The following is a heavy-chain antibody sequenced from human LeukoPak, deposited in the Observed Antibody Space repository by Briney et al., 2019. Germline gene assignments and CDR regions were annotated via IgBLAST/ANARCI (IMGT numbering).Heavy chain of an antibody. D-gene: IGHD4-17*01. CDR1: GFTVSSNY. J-gene: IGHJ4*02. V-gene: IGHV3-21*01. CDR3: ARGFGFGDYISGY. CDR2: ISGSSSYI. Sequence: GGSLRLSCAASGFTVSSNYMSWVRQAPGKGLEWVSSISGSSSYIFYADSVKGRFTISRDNAKNSLYLQMNSLRAEDTAVYYCARGFGFGDYISGYWGQGTLVTVSS.